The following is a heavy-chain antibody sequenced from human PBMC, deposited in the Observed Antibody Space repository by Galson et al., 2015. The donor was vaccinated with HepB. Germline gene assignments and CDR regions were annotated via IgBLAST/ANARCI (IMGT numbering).Heavy chain of an antibody. V-gene: IGHV3-30*03. CDR2: ISNDGNHR. J-gene: IGHJ3*02. CDR1: GFIFSNNG. Sequence: SLRLSCAASGFIFSNNGMHWVRQAPGKGLEWVAVISNDGNHRDYADSVKGRFTISRDNSKNTLYLQMNSLRPEDTAVYHCARDQSGTWLFAGFDIWGQGRMVTVSS. CDR3: ARDQSGTWLFAGFDI. D-gene: IGHD1-1*01.